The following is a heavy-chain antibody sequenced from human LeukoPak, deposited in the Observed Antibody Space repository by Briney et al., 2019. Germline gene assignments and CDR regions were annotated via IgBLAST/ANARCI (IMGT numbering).Heavy chain of an antibody. D-gene: IGHD6-13*01. V-gene: IGHV1-46*01. Sequence: ASVKVSCKASGYTFTSYYMHWVRQAPGQGLEWMGIINPSGGSTSYAQKFQGRVTVTRDMSTSTVYMELSSLRSEDTAVYSCARDLGGIYSSSWYWFDPWGQGTLVTVSS. J-gene: IGHJ5*02. CDR1: GYTFTSYY. CDR3: ARDLGGIYSSSWYWFDP. CDR2: INPSGGST.